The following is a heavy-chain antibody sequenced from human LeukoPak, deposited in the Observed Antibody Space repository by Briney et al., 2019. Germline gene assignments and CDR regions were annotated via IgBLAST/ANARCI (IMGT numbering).Heavy chain of an antibody. Sequence: SQTLSLTCAISGDSVSSNSAAWNWIRQSPSRGLEWLGRTYYRSKWYNDYAVSVKSRITINPDTSKNQFSLQLNSVTPEDTAVYYCARDRYCGGDCYPDYYYYYYYMDVWGKGTTVTVSS. CDR2: TYYRSKWYN. D-gene: IGHD2-21*01. V-gene: IGHV6-1*01. CDR1: GDSVSSNSAA. CDR3: ARDRYCGGDCYPDYYYYYYYMDV. J-gene: IGHJ6*03.